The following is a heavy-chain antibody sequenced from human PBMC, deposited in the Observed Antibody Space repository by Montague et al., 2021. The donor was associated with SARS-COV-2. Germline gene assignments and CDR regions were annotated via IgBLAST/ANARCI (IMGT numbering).Heavy chain of an antibody. CDR3: ARRGQGTMVRGVIISAFDI. CDR2: IYYSGST. J-gene: IGHJ3*02. Sequence: SETLSLTCTVSGGSISSYYWSWIRQPPGKGLEWIGYIYYSGSTDYNPSXXSRVTISVDTSKNQFSLKLSSVTAADTAVYYCARRGQGTMVRGVIISAFDIWGQGTMVTVSS. CDR1: GGSISSYY. V-gene: IGHV4-59*08. D-gene: IGHD3-10*01.